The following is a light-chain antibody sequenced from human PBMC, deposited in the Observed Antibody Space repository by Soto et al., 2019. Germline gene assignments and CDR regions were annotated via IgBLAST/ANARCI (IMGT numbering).Light chain of an antibody. CDR1: QIVYSN. CDR3: QQYNNWPPLT. Sequence: EIVLTQSPGTLSLSPGERATLSCRASQIVYSNYLAWYQQKPGQAPRLLIYGASTRATGIPARFSGSGSGTEFTLTISSLQSEDFAIYYCQQYNNWPPLTFGGGTKVEIK. CDR2: GAS. J-gene: IGKJ4*01. V-gene: IGKV3-15*01.